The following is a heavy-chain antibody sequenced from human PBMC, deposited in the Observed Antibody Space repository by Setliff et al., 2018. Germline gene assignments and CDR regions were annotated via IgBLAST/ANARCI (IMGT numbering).Heavy chain of an antibody. J-gene: IGHJ3*02. CDR3: ARGGNVVVTVGDI. V-gene: IGHV3-74*01. Sequence: PRLSCAASGFTFSSYWMHWVRQAPGKGLVWVSRIKSDGSSPNYADSVKGRFTISRDNAENTLYLQMNSLGAEDTAVYYCARGGNVVVTVGDIWGQGTMVTVSS. CDR2: IKSDGSSP. D-gene: IGHD2-21*02. CDR1: GFTFSSYW.